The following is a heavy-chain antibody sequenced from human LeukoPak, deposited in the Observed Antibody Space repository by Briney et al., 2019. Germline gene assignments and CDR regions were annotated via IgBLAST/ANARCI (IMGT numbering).Heavy chain of an antibody. Sequence: ASVKVSCEASGYTFTAYFMHWVRPAPGQGPGWRGLISPKSGVTRYGQKFQGRVTMTRDTSINTVHMELTSLRSGDSAVYYCARALKYNAGTPFDSWGQGTLVTVSS. D-gene: IGHD1-1*01. CDR3: ARALKYNAGTPFDS. J-gene: IGHJ4*02. V-gene: IGHV1-2*02. CDR2: ISPKSGVT. CDR1: GYTFTAYF.